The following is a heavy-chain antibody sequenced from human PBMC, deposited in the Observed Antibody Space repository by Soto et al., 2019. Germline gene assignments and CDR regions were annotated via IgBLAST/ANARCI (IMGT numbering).Heavy chain of an antibody. CDR1: GFTFNTYS. CDR3: ARDPGLGYCSSTSCPYYFDY. J-gene: IGHJ4*02. CDR2: ISSSSNYI. Sequence: EVQLVESGGGLVKPGGSLRLSCAASGFTFNTYSMNWVRQAPGKGPEWVSSISSSSNYIYYADSVKGRFTISRDNAKNSLFLQMNSLRAEDTAVYYCARDPGLGYCSSTSCPYYFDYWGQGTLVTVSS. V-gene: IGHV3-21*01. D-gene: IGHD2-2*01.